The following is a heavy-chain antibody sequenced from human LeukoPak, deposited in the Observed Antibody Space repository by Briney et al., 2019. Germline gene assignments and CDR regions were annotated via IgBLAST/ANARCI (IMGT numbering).Heavy chain of an antibody. CDR1: GFTFSSYG. J-gene: IGHJ4*02. CDR3: ANIEDDSSGYWVY. Sequence: GGTLRLSCAASGFTFSSYGMSWVRQAPGKGLEWVSAISGSGGSTYYADSVKGRFTISRDNSKNTLYLQMNSLRAEDTAVYYCANIEDDSSGYWVYWGQGALVTVSS. D-gene: IGHD3-22*01. CDR2: ISGSGGST. V-gene: IGHV3-23*01.